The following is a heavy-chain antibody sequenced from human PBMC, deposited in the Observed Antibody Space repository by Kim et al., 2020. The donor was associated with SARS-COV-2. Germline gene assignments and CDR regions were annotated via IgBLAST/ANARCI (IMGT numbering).Heavy chain of an antibody. CDR3: TRDGVTIFGVVYWYFAL. V-gene: IGHV3-49*03. D-gene: IGHD3-3*01. J-gene: IGHJ2*01. CDR1: GFTFGDYA. CDR2: IRSKAYGGTT. Sequence: GGSLRLSCTASGFTFGDYAMSWFRQAPGKGLEWVGFIRSKAYGGTTEYAASVKGRFTISRDDSKSIAYLQMNSLKTEDTAVYYCTRDGVTIFGVVYWYFALWGRGTLLTVSS.